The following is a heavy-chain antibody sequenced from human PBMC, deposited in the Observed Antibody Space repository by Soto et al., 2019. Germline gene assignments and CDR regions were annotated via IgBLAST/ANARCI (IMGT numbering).Heavy chain of an antibody. V-gene: IGHV3-30*18. Sequence: GGSLRLSCEASGFIFSDYGMHWVRQAPGKGLEWVALISYGGTKKNYADSVRGRFTISRDDSKNTLYLQMNNLRAEDTALYYCAKDRATYYYDSSDYFYYFGMDLWGQGTTVTVSS. CDR3: AKDRATYYYDSSDYFYYFGMDL. CDR1: GFIFSDYG. CDR2: ISYGGTKK. D-gene: IGHD3-22*01. J-gene: IGHJ6*02.